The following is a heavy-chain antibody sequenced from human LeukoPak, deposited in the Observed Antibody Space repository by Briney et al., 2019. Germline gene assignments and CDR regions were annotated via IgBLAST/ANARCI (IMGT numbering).Heavy chain of an antibody. D-gene: IGHD4-17*01. V-gene: IGHV4-31*03. CDR3: ARASGDYYYGMDV. J-gene: IGHJ6*04. CDR2: IYYSGST. Sequence: SETLSLTCTVSGGSISSGGYYWSWIRQHPGKGLEWIGYIYYSGSTYYNPSLKSRVTISVDTSKNQFSLKLSSVTPADTAVYYCARASGDYYYGMDVWGKGTTVTVSS. CDR1: GGSISSGGYY.